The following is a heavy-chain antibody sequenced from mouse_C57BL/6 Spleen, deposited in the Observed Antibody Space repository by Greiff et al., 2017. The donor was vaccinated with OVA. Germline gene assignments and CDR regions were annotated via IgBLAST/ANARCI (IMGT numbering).Heavy chain of an antibody. CDR1: GYTFTSYW. D-gene: IGHD3-3*01. V-gene: IGHV1-69*01. CDR3: ARGGDGFDH. CDR2: IDPSDSYT. Sequence: QVQLQQPGAELVMPGASVKLSCKASGYTFTSYWMHWVKQRPGQGLEWIGEIDPSDSYTNYNQKFKGKSTLTVDKSSSTAYMQLSSLTSEDSAVYYCARGGDGFDHWGQGTTLTVSS. J-gene: IGHJ2*01.